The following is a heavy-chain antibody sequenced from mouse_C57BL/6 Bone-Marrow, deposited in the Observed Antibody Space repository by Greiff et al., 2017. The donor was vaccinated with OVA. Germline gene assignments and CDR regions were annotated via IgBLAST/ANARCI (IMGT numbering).Heavy chain of an antibody. Sequence: EVQLVESGGDLVKPGGSLKLSCAASGFTFSSYGMSWVRQTPDKRLEWVATISSGGSYTYYPDSVKGRFTISRDNAKNTLYLQMSSLKSEDTAMYYCARHVNYFYAMDYWGQGTSVTVSS. J-gene: IGHJ4*01. CDR1: GFTFSSYG. CDR3: ARHVNYFYAMDY. D-gene: IGHD2-1*01. CDR2: ISSGGSYT. V-gene: IGHV5-6*01.